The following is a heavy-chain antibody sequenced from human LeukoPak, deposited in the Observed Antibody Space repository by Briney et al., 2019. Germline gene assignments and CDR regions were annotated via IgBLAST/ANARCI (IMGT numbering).Heavy chain of an antibody. V-gene: IGHV1-8*01. Sequence: APVKVSCTTPGYTFSTSDINSVRHAPRHGVLWIGEIKPNRVNTGYAQKFQGRVTMARNTSISTAYRELSSLRSEDTAVYYCARVGRDEYYYDSSGYYGIDYWGEGTLVTVSS. J-gene: IGHJ4*02. CDR3: ARVGRDEYYYDSSGYYGIDY. D-gene: IGHD3-22*01. CDR2: IKPNRVNT. CDR1: GYTFSTSD.